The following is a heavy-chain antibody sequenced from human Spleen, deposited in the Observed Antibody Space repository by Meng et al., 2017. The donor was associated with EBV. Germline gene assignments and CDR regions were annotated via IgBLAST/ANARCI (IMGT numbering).Heavy chain of an antibody. CDR1: GDSISSFYY. Sequence: QLQLRESGPGQVKPSETLSLTCTVSGDSISSFYYWGWILQPPGRGLEWIGSVHYTGSTYYSPSLKSRVTVSVDTSKNQFSLKLRSVTAADTAVYYCARDQSGLSGFGPWGQGTLVTVSS. J-gene: IGHJ5*02. CDR2: VHYTGST. D-gene: IGHD5-12*01. CDR3: ARDQSGLSGFGP. V-gene: IGHV4-39*07.